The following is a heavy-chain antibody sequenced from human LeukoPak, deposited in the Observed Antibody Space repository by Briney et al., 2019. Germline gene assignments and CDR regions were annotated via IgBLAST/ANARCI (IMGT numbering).Heavy chain of an antibody. CDR1: VYTFTKYY. J-gene: IGHJ4*02. CDR2: MNPNSGNT. Sequence: ASVTVSCKASVYTFTKYYIHWVRQAPGQGLARMGWMNPNSGNTGYAHKFQGRVTMTRKTSISTAYMDLTSLRSEDTPVYYWARAAYYYDSSGYFWNYWGQGTLVTVSS. D-gene: IGHD3-22*01. V-gene: IGHV1-8*01. CDR3: ARAAYYYDSSGYFWNY.